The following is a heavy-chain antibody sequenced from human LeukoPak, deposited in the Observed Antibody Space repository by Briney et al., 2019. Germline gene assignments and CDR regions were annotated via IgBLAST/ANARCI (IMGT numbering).Heavy chain of an antibody. Sequence: PGRSLRLSCAASGLTFSNYGMHWVRQAPGKGLEWVAVISHEGSNQYYADSVKGRFTISRDNSKNMVYLQMNSLRGEDTAVYYCARTREQWQVLDYWGQGTLVTVSS. J-gene: IGHJ4*02. V-gene: IGHV3-30*03. CDR1: GLTFSNYG. D-gene: IGHD6-19*01. CDR3: ARTREQWQVLDY. CDR2: ISHEGSNQ.